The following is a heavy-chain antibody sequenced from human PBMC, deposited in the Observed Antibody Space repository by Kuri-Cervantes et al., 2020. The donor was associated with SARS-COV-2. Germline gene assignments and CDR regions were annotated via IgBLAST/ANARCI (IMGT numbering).Heavy chain of an antibody. CDR1: GSSVSSGSYY. D-gene: IGHD4-17*01. V-gene: IGHV4-61*01. CDR3: ARHDYGDPLTYYYGMDV. Sequence: SETLSLTCTVSGSSVSSGSYYWSWIRQPPGKGLEWIGYIYYNGSTNYNPSLKSRVTISVDTSKNQSSLKLSSVTAADTAMYYCARHDYGDPLTYYYGMDVWGQGTTVTVSS. J-gene: IGHJ6*02. CDR2: IYYNGST.